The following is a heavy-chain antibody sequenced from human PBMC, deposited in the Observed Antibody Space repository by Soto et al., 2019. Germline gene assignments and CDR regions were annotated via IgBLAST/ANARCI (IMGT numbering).Heavy chain of an antibody. J-gene: IGHJ4*02. CDR2: IKQDGSEK. V-gene: IGHV3-7*03. D-gene: IGHD6-19*01. CDR1: GFTFSSYW. Sequence: VQLVESGGGLVQPGGSLRLSCAASGFTFSSYWMSWVRQAPGKGLEWVANIKQDGSEKYYVDSVKGRFTISRDNAKNSLYLQMNSLRAEDTAVYYCARVRYSSGWYGTYFDYWGQGTLVTVSS. CDR3: ARVRYSSGWYGTYFDY.